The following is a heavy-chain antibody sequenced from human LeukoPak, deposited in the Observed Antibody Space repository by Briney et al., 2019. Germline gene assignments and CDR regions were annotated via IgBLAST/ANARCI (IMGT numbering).Heavy chain of an antibody. V-gene: IGHV4-59*08. CDR3: ARHGSGWSFDY. D-gene: IGHD6-19*01. J-gene: IGHJ4*02. CDR1: GGSIGGYY. CDR2: ISYSGST. Sequence: PSETLSLTCTVSGGSIGGYYWSWIWQPPGKGLEWIGYISYSGSTNYNPSLKSRVSISVDTSKNQFSLNLNSVTAADTAVFYCARHGSGWSFDYWGQGTLVTVSS.